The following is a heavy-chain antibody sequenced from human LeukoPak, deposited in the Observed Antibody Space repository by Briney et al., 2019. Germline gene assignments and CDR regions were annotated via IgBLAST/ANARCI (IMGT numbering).Heavy chain of an antibody. CDR3: ARLGCSSTSCVVY. D-gene: IGHD2-2*01. J-gene: IGHJ4*02. V-gene: IGHV4-38-2*01. CDR1: GYSISSGYY. CDR2: IYHSGST. Sequence: SETLSLTCAVSGYSISSGYYWGWIRQPPGKGLEWIGSIYHSGSTYYNPSLKSRVTISVDTSKNQFSLKLSSVTAADTAVYYCARLGCSSTSCVVYWGQGTPATVSS.